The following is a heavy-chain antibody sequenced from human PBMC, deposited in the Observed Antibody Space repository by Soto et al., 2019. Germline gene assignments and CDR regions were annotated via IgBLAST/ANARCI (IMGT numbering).Heavy chain of an antibody. J-gene: IGHJ4*02. CDR3: AKFFVETGSNSGWPWSFHY. V-gene: IGHV3-23*01. CDR1: GFTFSNYV. Sequence: EVQLLESGGGLVQPGRSLRLSCAASGFTFSNYVMSWVRQAPGQGLDWVSAISGSGGTTYYADSVKGRFTISRDNSKNTLFRPRNSLRAEDAAVYYCAKFFVETGSNSGWPWSFHYWGQGTLVTVSS. CDR2: ISGSGGTT. D-gene: IGHD6-25*01.